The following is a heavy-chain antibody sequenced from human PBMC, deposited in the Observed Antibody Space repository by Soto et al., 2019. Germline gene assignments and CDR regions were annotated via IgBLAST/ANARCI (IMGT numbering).Heavy chain of an antibody. Sequence: QVRLVQSGAEMKKPGASVKVSCKASGYIFTDYSIHWIRQAPRQGLEWVGWINPNSGDTSYAQRVQGRVTMTRDTSISTADLELPRLTADDTAVYYCARPTYTTTGSEDYWGQGTLVTVSS. CDR1: GYIFTDYS. CDR3: ARPTYTTTGSEDY. D-gene: IGHD2-2*02. CDR2: INPNSGDT. J-gene: IGHJ4*02. V-gene: IGHV1-2*02.